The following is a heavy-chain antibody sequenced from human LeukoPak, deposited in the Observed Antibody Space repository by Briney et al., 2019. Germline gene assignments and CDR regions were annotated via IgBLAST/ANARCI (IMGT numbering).Heavy chain of an antibody. CDR1: GFTFTGYY. J-gene: IGHJ4*02. CDR2: INPNSGGT. V-gene: IGHV1-2*02. D-gene: IGHD3-10*01. CDR3: ARGPRYGSGNYYNNY. Sequence: ASVKVSCKASGFTFTGYYIYWVRQAPGQGLEWMGWINPNSGGTNYALKFQGRVTMTRDTSISTAYMELSRLRPDDTAVYYCARGPRYGSGNYYNNYWGQGTLVTVSS.